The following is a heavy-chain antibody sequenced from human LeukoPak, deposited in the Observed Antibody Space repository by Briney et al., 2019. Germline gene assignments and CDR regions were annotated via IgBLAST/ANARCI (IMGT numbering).Heavy chain of an antibody. CDR3: ARQDYGGNSYYFDY. CDR1: GFTFSSYS. D-gene: IGHD4-23*01. CDR2: ISSSSSYI. V-gene: IGHV3-21*01. J-gene: IGHJ4*02. Sequence: TTGGSLRLSCAASGFTFSSYSMNWVRQAPGKGPEWVSSISSSSSYIYYADSVKGRFTISRDNAKNSLYLQMNSLRAEDTAVYYCARQDYGGNSYYFDYWGQGTLVTVSS.